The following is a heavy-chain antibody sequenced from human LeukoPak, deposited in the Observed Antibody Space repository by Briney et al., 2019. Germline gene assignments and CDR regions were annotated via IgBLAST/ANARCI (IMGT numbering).Heavy chain of an antibody. CDR1: GGTFSSYA. V-gene: IGHV1-8*02. J-gene: IGHJ4*02. CDR3: ARSRGPTDY. Sequence: ASVKVSCKASGGTFSSYAISWVRQATGQGLEWMGWMNPNSGNTGYAQKFQGRVTMTRNTSISTAYMELSSLRSEDTAVYYCARSRGPTDYWGQGTLVTVSS. D-gene: IGHD3/OR15-3a*01. CDR2: MNPNSGNT.